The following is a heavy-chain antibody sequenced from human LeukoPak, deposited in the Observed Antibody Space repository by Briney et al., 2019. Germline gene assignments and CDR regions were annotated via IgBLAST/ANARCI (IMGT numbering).Heavy chain of an antibody. D-gene: IGHD5/OR15-5a*01. J-gene: IGHJ4*02. CDR2: IKSKTDGGTT. CDR3: SCLGLDY. V-gene: IGHV3-15*01. CDR1: GFTFDACD. Sequence: GGSLRLSCAASGFTFDACDMHWVRQASGKGLEWVGRIKSKTDGGTTDYAAPVKGRFTISRDDSKNTLYLEMNSLKTEDTAVYYCSCLGLDYWGQGTLVTVSS.